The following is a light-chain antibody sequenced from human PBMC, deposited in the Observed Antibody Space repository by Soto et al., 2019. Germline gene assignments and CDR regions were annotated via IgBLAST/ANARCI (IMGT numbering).Light chain of an antibody. V-gene: IGLV2-14*01. CDR2: EVS. CDR3: SSYTSSSTWV. J-gene: IGLJ3*02. CDR1: SSDVGGYNY. Sequence: QSVLTQPASVSGSPGQSITISCTGTSSDVGGYNYVSWHQQHPGEAPELMIYEVSNRPSGVSNRFSGSKSGNTASLTISGLQSGDEADYYCSSYTSSSTWVFGGGTKVTVL.